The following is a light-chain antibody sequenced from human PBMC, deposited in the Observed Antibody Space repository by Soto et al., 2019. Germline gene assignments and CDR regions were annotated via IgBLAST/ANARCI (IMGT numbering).Light chain of an antibody. CDR1: QSVLYTSNNNNF. J-gene: IGKJ1*01. Sequence: DIVMTQSPDSLAVSLGERATINCKSSQSVLYTSNNNNFLSWYQQKPGQPPKLLIYWASTRESGVPDRFRGSGSVTDFTLTISSMQAEDVAVYYCQQYYSTPWTFGQGTKVEIK. CDR3: QQYYSTPWT. V-gene: IGKV4-1*01. CDR2: WAS.